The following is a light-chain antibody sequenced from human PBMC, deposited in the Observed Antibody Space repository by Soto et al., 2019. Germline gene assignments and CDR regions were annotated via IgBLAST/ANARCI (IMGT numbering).Light chain of an antibody. J-gene: IGKJ2*01. CDR3: QQRSNWPPYT. CDR1: QSVSSY. Sequence: EIVLTQSPATLSLSPGERATLSCRASQSVSSYLAWYQQKPGQAPRLLIYDASNSATGIPARFSGSGSGTDFTPTITSLEPEDFAVYYCQQRSNWPPYTFGQGTNLEIK. CDR2: DAS. V-gene: IGKV3-11*01.